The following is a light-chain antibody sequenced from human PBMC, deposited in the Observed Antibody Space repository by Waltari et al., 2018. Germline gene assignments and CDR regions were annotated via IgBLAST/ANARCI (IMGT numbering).Light chain of an antibody. CDR2: QDV. J-gene: IGLJ2*01. CDR1: TLGAHY. Sequence: SYELTQPPSVSVSPGQTATITCSGDTLGAHYVSWYQQRPGQSPMLVIYQDVKRPSRIPERFSGANSGDKATLTISGTQAMDEADYYCQTWDSSVVFGGGTKLTVL. V-gene: IGLV3-1*01. CDR3: QTWDSSVV.